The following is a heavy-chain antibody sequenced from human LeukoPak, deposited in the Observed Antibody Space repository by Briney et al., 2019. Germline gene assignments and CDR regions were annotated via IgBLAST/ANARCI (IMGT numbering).Heavy chain of an antibody. D-gene: IGHD4-17*01. CDR1: DYSISSGKH. Sequence: TLSLTCTVSDYSISSGKHWGWIRQPPGKALKWLALNYWDDAKRYSQSLKSRLTINKHSPKNQVVLTMTNMDPVDTATYHCGRRGDYAPLYLDYWGQETLVSVSS. V-gene: IGHV2-5*08. CDR3: GRRGDYAPLYLDY. J-gene: IGHJ4*02. CDR2: NYWDDAK.